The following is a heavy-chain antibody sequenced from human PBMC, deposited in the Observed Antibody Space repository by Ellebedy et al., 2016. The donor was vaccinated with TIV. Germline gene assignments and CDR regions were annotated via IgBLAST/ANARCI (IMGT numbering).Heavy chain of an antibody. J-gene: IGHJ6*02. D-gene: IGHD3-16*01. V-gene: IGHV3-30*03. Sequence: GESLKISCAASGFTFNNYGMHWVRQAPGKGLEWVAVISYDGTNKFHADSVKGRFIISRDNSKNTLYLQMNSLRIEDTAVYFCTRDQRTSYYNYYYGMDVWGQGTTVTVSS. CDR3: TRDQRTSYYNYYYGMDV. CDR2: ISYDGTNK. CDR1: GFTFNNYG.